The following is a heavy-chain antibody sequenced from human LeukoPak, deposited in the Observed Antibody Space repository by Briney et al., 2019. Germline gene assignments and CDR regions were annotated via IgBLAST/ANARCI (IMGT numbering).Heavy chain of an antibody. CDR3: ARGGSGSYYDYFDY. V-gene: IGHV1-2*02. Sequence: SSVKVSCKASGDTFSNHPINWVRQAPGQGLEWMGWINPNSGGTHYAQKFLGRVTMTRDTSISTAYMELSRLRSDDTAVYYCARGGSGSYYDYFDYWGQGTLVTVSS. J-gene: IGHJ4*02. CDR1: GDTFSNHP. CDR2: INPNSGGT. D-gene: IGHD3-10*01.